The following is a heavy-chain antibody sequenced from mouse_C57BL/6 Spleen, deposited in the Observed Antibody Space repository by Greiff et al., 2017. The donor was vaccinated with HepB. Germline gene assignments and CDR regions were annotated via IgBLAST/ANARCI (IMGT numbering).Heavy chain of an antibody. CDR1: GYAFSSYW. Sequence: QVQLQQSGAELVKPGASVKISCKASGYAFSSYWMNWVKQRPGKGLEWIGQIYPGDGDTNYNGKFKGKATLTADKSSSTAYMQLSSLTSEDSAVYFCASWPLFGNPDWYFDVWGTGTTVTVSS. V-gene: IGHV1-80*01. CDR2: IYPGDGDT. J-gene: IGHJ1*03. D-gene: IGHD1-1*01. CDR3: ASWPLFGNPDWYFDV.